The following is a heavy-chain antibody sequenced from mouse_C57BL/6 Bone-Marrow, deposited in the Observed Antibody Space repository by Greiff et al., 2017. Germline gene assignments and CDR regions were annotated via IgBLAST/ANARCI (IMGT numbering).Heavy chain of an antibody. Sequence: QVQLQQSGAELVRPGTSVKVSCKASGYAFTNYLIEWVKQRPGQGLEWIGVINPGSGGTNYNEKFKGKATLTADKSSSTAYMQLSGLTSEDSAVYCCARFDYGTGWFAYWGQGTLVTVSA. CDR3: ARFDYGTGWFAY. J-gene: IGHJ3*01. V-gene: IGHV1-54*01. D-gene: IGHD2-4*01. CDR1: GYAFTNYL. CDR2: INPGSGGT.